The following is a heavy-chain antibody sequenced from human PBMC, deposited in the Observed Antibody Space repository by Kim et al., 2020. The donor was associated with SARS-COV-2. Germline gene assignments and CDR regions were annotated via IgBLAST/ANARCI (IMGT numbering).Heavy chain of an antibody. CDR1: GYTFTSYA. V-gene: IGHV7-4-1*02. Sequence: ASVKVSCKASGYTFTSYAMNWVRQAPGQGLEWMGWINTNTWNPTYAQGFTGRFVFSLDTSVSTAYLQISSLKAEDTAVYYCARERSGADTAPVAYYYGMDVWGQGTTVTVSS. J-gene: IGHJ6*02. D-gene: IGHD5-18*01. CDR3: ARERSGADTAPVAYYYGMDV. CDR2: INTNTWNP.